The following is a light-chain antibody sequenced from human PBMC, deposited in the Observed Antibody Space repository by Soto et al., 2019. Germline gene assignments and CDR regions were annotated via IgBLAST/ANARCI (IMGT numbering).Light chain of an antibody. Sequence: EIVLTQSPGTLSLSPGERATLSRRASQSVTSSYLAWYQQKPGQAPRLLIYAASSRATGIPDRFSGSGSGTDFTLTISRLEPEDSAVYYCQQRHMWPITFGQGTRLEIK. CDR2: AAS. CDR1: QSVTSSY. V-gene: IGKV3D-20*02. CDR3: QQRHMWPIT. J-gene: IGKJ5*01.